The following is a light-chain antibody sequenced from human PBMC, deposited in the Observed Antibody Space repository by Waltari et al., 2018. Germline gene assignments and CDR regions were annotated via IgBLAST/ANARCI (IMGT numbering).Light chain of an antibody. J-gene: IGKJ1*01. CDR3: QQYGNSPVT. CDR1: QSVSSSY. V-gene: IGKV3-20*01. Sequence: EIVLTQSPGTLSLSPGEKATLSCRASQSVSSSYLAWYQQKPGKAPRLLIYGASSGATGIPDRLSGSGSGTDFTLTISRLEPEDFAFYYCQQYGNSPVTFGQGTKVEIK. CDR2: GAS.